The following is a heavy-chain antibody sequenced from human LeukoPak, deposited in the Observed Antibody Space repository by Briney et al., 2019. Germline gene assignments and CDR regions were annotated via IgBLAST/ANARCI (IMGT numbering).Heavy chain of an antibody. Sequence: GDSLRLTCAASGFTFHSHAMTWVRQVPGKGLEWVASISGSGISTYYADSVKGRFTISRDNAGDTVNLQMNSLRAEDTAVYYCAKDRIAVTGILCDYWGQGTLVTVSS. V-gene: IGHV3-23*01. CDR1: GFTFHSHA. CDR2: ISGSGIST. D-gene: IGHD6-19*01. J-gene: IGHJ4*02. CDR3: AKDRIAVTGILCDY.